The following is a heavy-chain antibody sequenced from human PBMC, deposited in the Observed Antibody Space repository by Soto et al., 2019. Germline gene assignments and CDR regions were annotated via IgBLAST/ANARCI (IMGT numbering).Heavy chain of an antibody. J-gene: IGHJ6*03. Sequence: GGSLRLSCAASGFTFSSYAMSWVRQAPWKGLEWVSGISGSGGGTYYADSVKGRFTISRDNSKNTLYLQMNSLRAEDTAVYYCATPPGDGDYYYMDVWGKGTTVTVSS. CDR2: ISGSGGGT. CDR1: GFTFSSYA. D-gene: IGHD3-16*01. CDR3: ATPPGDGDYYYMDV. V-gene: IGHV3-23*01.